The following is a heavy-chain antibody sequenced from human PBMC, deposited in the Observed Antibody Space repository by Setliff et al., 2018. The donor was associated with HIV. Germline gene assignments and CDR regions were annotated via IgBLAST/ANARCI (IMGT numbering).Heavy chain of an antibody. J-gene: IGHJ6*02. D-gene: IGHD3-10*01. CDR2: IYTSGST. CDR1: GGSISSGIYY. CDR3: ARVRGRYYYHYAMDV. V-gene: IGHV4-61*02. Sequence: SETLSLTCTVSGGSISSGIYYWSWIRQPAGKGLEWIGRIYTSGSTKYNPSLESRVTISVDTSKNQFSLKLSSVTAADTAVYYCARVRGRYYYHYAMDVWGQGTTVTVSS.